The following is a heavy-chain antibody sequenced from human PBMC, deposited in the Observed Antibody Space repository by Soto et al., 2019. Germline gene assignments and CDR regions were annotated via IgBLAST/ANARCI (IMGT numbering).Heavy chain of an antibody. D-gene: IGHD6-6*01. CDR3: ARDSASYSSSSGSYWYFDL. V-gene: IGHV3-48*02. CDR2: ISSGSATI. CDR1: GFTFSSYG. J-gene: IGHJ2*01. Sequence: EVQLVESGGGLVQPGGSLRLSCAASGFTFSSYGMNWVRQAPGKGLERVSYISSGSATIYYEDSVKGRFTISRDSAKNSLYLQVDSLRDEDTAVFYCARDSASYSSSSGSYWYFDLWGRGTLVTVSS.